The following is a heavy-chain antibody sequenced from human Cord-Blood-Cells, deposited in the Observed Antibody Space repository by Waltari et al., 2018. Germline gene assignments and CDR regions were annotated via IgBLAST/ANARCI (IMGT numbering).Heavy chain of an antibody. CDR1: GFSLSTSGVG. CDR3: AHRRSYYGSGSYYNSYYYFDY. CDR2: IYWNDDK. D-gene: IGHD3-10*01. J-gene: IGHJ4*02. V-gene: IGHV2-5*01. Sequence: QITLKESGPTLVKPTQTLTLTCTFSGFSLSTSGVGVDWIRQPPGKALEWLALIYWNDDKRYSPSLKSRLTITKDTSKNQVVLTMTNMDPVDTATYYCAHRRSYYGSGSYYNSYYYFDYWGQGTLVTVPS.